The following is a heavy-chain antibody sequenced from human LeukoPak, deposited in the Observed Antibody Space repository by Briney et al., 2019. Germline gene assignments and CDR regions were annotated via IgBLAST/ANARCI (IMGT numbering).Heavy chain of an antibody. CDR1: GYTFTSYG. CDR2: ISAYNGNT. Sequence: ASVKVSCKASGYTFTSYGISWVRQAPGQGLEWMGWISAYNGNTNYAQKLQGSVNMTTDTSTSTAYMELRSLRSDDTAVYYCARDVCSGGSCYSNWFDPWGQGTLVTVSS. V-gene: IGHV1-18*01. CDR3: ARDVCSGGSCYSNWFDP. J-gene: IGHJ5*02. D-gene: IGHD2-15*01.